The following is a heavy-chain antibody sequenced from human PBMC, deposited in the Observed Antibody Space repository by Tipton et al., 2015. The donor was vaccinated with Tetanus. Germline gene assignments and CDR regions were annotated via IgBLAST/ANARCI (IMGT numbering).Heavy chain of an antibody. CDR1: GYTFTSYG. CDR2: ISAYNGNT. CDR3: ARTVTTTYYYYYGMDV. J-gene: IGHJ6*02. V-gene: IGHV1-18*04. D-gene: IGHD4-11*01. Sequence: QVQLAQSGAEVKKPGASVKVSCKASGYTFTSYGISWVRQAPGQGLEWMGWISAYNGNTNYAQKLQGRVTMTTDTSTSTAYMELRSLRSDDTAVYYCARTVTTTYYYYYGMDVWGQGTTVTVSS.